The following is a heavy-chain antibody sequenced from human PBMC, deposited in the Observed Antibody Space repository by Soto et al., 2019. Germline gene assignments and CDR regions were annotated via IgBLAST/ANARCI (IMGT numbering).Heavy chain of an antibody. D-gene: IGHD3-9*01. Sequence: PSETLSLTCTVSGGSISSYYWSWIRQPPGKGLEWIGYIYYSGSTNYNPSLKSRVTISVDTSKNQFSLKLSSVTAADTAVYYCARALSYYYYYYMDVWGKGTTVTAP. J-gene: IGHJ6*03. CDR2: IYYSGST. V-gene: IGHV4-59*01. CDR3: ARALSYYYYYYMDV. CDR1: GGSISSYY.